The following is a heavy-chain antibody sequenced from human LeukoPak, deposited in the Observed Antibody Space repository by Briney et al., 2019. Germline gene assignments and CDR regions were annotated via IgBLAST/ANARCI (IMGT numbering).Heavy chain of an antibody. D-gene: IGHD6-19*01. V-gene: IGHV3-23*01. Sequence: GGSLRLSCAASGFTFSSYAMSWVRQAPGKGLEWVSAISGSGGSTYYADPVKGRFTISRDNSKNTLYLQMNSLRVEDTAVYYCAARSGWIDYWGQGTLVTVSS. CDR2: ISGSGGST. J-gene: IGHJ4*02. CDR3: AARSGWIDY. CDR1: GFTFSSYA.